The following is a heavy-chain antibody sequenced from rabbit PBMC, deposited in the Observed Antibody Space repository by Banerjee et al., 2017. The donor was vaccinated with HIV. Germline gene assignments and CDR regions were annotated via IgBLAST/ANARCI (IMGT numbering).Heavy chain of an antibody. CDR3: ARDLSAGSVGFYFNL. J-gene: IGHJ4*01. CDR2: IDTGSTGST. V-gene: IGHV1S40*01. CDR1: GFSFSSRYY. D-gene: IGHD4-2*01. Sequence: QSLEESGGDLVKPGASLTLTCTASGFSFSSRYYMCWVRQAPEKGLEWIACIDTGSTGSTYYASWAKGRVTISKTSSTTVTLQMTSLTAADTATYFCARDLSAGSVGFYFNLWGQGTLVTVS.